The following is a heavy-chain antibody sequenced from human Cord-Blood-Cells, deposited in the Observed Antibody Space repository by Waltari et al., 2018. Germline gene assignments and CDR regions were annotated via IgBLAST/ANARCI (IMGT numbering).Heavy chain of an antibody. J-gene: IGHJ4*02. CDR2: IIPIFGTA. CDR1: GGTFSSYA. CDR3: ARNPRRNSEKWYSSSWYAYYFDY. Sequence: QVQLVQSGAEVKKPGSSVKVSCKASGGTFSSYAISWVRQAPGQGLEWMGGIIPIFGTANYAQKFQGRVTITADESTSTAYMELSSLRSEDTAVYYCARNPRRNSEKWYSSSWYAYYFDYWGQGTLVTVSS. V-gene: IGHV1-69*01. D-gene: IGHD6-13*01.